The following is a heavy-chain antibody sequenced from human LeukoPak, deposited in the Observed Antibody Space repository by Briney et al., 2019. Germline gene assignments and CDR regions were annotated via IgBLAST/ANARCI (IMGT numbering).Heavy chain of an antibody. J-gene: IGHJ4*02. CDR2: IIPIFGTA. V-gene: IGHV1-69*05. CDR1: GGTFSSYA. D-gene: IGHD3-3*01. CDR3: ARGKTYDFWSGSFDY. Sequence: SVKVSCMASGGTFSSYAISWVRQAPGQGLEWMGRIIPIFGTANYAQKFQGRVTITTDESTSTAYMELSSLRSEDTAVYYCARGKTYDFWSGSFDYWAREPWSPSPQ.